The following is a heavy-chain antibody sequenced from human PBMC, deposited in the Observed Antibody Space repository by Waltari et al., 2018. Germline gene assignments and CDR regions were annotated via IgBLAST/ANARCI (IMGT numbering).Heavy chain of an antibody. D-gene: IGHD2-8*02. Sequence: QVQLQQWGAGLLQPSETLSLTCAVYGGSFRGYYWGWVRQPPGKGLEWIGEINHNGNSNAKPSFRSRVTMLVDTSKSQLSLKINSVTAADTAVYYCVRLEDCTGPGGNCYSGDSFAMDVWGQGTTVTVSS. J-gene: IGHJ6*02. CDR1: GGSFRGYY. CDR3: VRLEDCTGPGGNCYSGDSFAMDV. CDR2: INHNGNS. V-gene: IGHV4-34*02.